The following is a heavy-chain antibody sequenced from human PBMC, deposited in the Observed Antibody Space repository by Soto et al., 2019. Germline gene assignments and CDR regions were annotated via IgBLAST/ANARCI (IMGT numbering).Heavy chain of an antibody. CDR2: ISSNGDT. J-gene: IGHJ4*02. CDR3: AGELWMAGLVYYFDF. V-gene: IGHV4-4*07. CDR1: GGSINSNF. D-gene: IGHD6-19*01. Sequence: LSLTCTISGGSINSNFLTWIRQPAGKGLEWIGRISSNGDTNYNPSLRGRVSMSLDTSKNHFSLKLNSVTASDTAVYFCAGELWMAGLVYYFDFWGQGTLVTVSS.